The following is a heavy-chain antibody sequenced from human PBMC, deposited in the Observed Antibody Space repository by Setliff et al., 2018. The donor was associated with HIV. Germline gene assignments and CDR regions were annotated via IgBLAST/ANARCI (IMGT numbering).Heavy chain of an antibody. CDR2: ISSSGSTI. D-gene: IGHD3-22*01. CDR1: GFTFRGYW. Sequence: PGESLKISCVASGFTFRGYWMSWVRQAPGKGLEWVSYISSSGSTIYYADSVKGRFTISRDNAKNSLFLQMNSLRAEDTAVYYCAKDRYYDSSGSPFDYWGQGTLVTVSS. V-gene: IGHV3-48*04. J-gene: IGHJ4*02. CDR3: AKDRYYDSSGSPFDY.